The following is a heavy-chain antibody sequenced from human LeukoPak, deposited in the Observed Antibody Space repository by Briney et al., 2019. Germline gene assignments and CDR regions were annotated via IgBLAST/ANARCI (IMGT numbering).Heavy chain of an antibody. CDR2: MYSGGDT. CDR1: GFTVSDNY. D-gene: IGHD6-13*01. V-gene: IGHV3-53*01. Sequence: GGSLRLSCAASGFTVSDNYMSWVRQALGKGLEWVSFMYSGGDTYYADSVKGRFTFSRDISKNTLYLQMNGLRTEDTAMYYCARDAPQVPAAGVLASWGQGTLVTVSS. CDR3: ARDAPQVPAAGVLAS. J-gene: IGHJ5*02.